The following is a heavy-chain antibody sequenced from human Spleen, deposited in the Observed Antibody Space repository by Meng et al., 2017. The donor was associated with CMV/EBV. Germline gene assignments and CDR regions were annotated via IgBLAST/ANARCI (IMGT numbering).Heavy chain of an antibody. CDR2: IIPIFGTA. Sequence: SVKVSCKASGGTFSSYAISWVRQAPGQGLEWMGGIIPIFGTANYAQKFQGRVTITTDESTSTAYMELSSLRSDDTAVYYCARGRSISLAGGYAFDIWGQGTMVTVSS. V-gene: IGHV1-69*05. D-gene: IGHD2/OR15-2a*01. J-gene: IGHJ3*02. CDR3: ARGRSISLAGGYAFDI. CDR1: GGTFSSYA.